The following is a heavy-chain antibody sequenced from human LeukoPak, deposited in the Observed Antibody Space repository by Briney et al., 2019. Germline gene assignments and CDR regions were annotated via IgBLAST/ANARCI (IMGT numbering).Heavy chain of an antibody. CDR2: IEEDGSEK. CDR3: ARLGLGGYSYSLDY. CDR1: GFSFGSYW. J-gene: IGHJ4*02. V-gene: IGHV3-7*01. D-gene: IGHD2-21*01. Sequence: GGSLRLSCAASGFSFGSYWMNWVRQAPGKGLEWVANIEEDGSEKYYVDSVKGRFTISRDSAKNALYLQMNSLRAEDTAVYYCARLGLGGYSYSLDYWGQGTLVTVSS.